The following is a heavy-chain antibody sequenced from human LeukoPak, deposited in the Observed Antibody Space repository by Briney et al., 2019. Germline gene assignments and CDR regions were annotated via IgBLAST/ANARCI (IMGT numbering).Heavy chain of an antibody. V-gene: IGHV1-69*13. Sequence: SVKVSCKASGGTFSSYAISWVRQAPGQGLEWMGGIIPIFGTTNYAQKFQGRVTITADESTSTAYMELSSLRSEDTAVYYCARSHYSSYWDNGPHYYYYYMDVGGKGTTVTVSS. D-gene: IGHD6-6*01. CDR3: ARSHYSSYWDNGPHYYYYYMDV. J-gene: IGHJ6*03. CDR1: GGTFSSYA. CDR2: IIPIFGTT.